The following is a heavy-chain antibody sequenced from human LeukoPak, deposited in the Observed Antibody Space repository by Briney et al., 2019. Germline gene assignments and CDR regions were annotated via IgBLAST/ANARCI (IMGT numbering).Heavy chain of an antibody. J-gene: IGHJ4*02. CDR1: GGTFTSYG. Sequence: ASVKVSCKASGGTFTSYGITWVRQAPGQGLEWMGWISTYNGNTNYAQKLQGRVTMTTDTSTSTAYMELRSLKSDDTAVYYCARGRDWNYAFDYWGQGTLVTVSS. D-gene: IGHD1-7*01. V-gene: IGHV1-18*01. CDR2: ISTYNGNT. CDR3: ARGRDWNYAFDY.